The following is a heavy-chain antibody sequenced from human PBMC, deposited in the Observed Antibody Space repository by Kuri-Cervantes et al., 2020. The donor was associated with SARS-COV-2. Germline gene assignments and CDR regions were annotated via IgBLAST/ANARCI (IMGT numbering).Heavy chain of an antibody. V-gene: IGHV3-30*02. J-gene: IGHJ6*03. CDR3: AKDGHDFWSGYYAPARNYYYYMDV. CDR1: GFTFSSYS. Sequence: GESLKISCAASGFTFSSYSMNWVRQAPGKGLEWVAFIRYGGSNKYYADSVKGRFTISRDNSKNTLYLQMNSLRAEDTAVYYCAKDGHDFWSGYYAPARNYYYYMDVWGKGTTVTVSS. CDR2: IRYGGSNK. D-gene: IGHD3-3*01.